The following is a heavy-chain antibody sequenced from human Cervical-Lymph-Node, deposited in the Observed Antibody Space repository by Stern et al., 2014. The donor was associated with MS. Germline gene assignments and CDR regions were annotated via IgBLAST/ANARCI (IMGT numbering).Heavy chain of an antibody. Sequence: VQLVESGGGLVQPGGSLRLSCAASGFTFSSYAMSWVRQAPGKGLEWVSAISGSGGSTYYADSVTGRVTISRDNSKNKLYLQMNSRRAEYTAVYYCAKSTVTSLSDYCGQGTLVTASS. CDR2: ISGSGGST. D-gene: IGHD4-17*01. CDR3: AKSTVTSLSDY. V-gene: IGHV3-23*04. J-gene: IGHJ4*02. CDR1: GFTFSSYA.